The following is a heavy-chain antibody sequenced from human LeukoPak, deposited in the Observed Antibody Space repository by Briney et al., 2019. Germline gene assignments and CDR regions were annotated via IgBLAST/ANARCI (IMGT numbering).Heavy chain of an antibody. CDR2: ITSGGSST. J-gene: IGHJ4*02. Sequence: GGSLRLSCAASGFTFSRYWMHWVRQAPGKGLVWVSRITSGGSSTTYADSVRGRFTISRDNAKNTLYLQMNSLRAEDTAVYYCARGYYYDSSGPNIPFVYWGQGALVTVSS. CDR1: GFTFSRYW. V-gene: IGHV3-74*01. D-gene: IGHD3-22*01. CDR3: ARGYYYDSSGPNIPFVY.